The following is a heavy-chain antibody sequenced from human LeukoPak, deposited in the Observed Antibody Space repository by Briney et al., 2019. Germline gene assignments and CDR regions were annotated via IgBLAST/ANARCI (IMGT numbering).Heavy chain of an antibody. CDR3: AKVFFMDY. J-gene: IGHJ4*02. Sequence: PGGSLRLSCAASGITFSNNAMSWVRPAPGKGLEWVSVISGSGGSTYYADSVKGRFTISRDNSKKTLYLHMSSLRADDTAVYYCAKVFFMDYWGQGTLVTVSS. D-gene: IGHD2-8*01. CDR2: ISGSGGST. V-gene: IGHV3-23*01. CDR1: GITFSNNA.